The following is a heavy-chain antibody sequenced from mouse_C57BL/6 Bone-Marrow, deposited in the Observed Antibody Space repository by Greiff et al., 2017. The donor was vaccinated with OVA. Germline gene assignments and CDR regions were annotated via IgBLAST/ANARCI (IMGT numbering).Heavy chain of an antibody. J-gene: IGHJ3*01. CDR1: GFTFSDYG. V-gene: IGHV5-17*01. CDR2: ISSGSSTI. D-gene: IGHD1-1*01. CDR3: ARSFYYYGSSWFAY. Sequence: EVNVVESGGGLVKPGGSLKLSCAASGFTFSDYGMHWVRQAPEKGLEWVAYISSGSSTIYYADTVKGRFTISRDNAKNTLFLQMTSLRSEDTAMYYCARSFYYYGSSWFAYWGQGTLVTVSA.